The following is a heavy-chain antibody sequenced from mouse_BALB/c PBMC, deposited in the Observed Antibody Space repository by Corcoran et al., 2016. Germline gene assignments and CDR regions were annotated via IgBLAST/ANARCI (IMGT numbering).Heavy chain of an antibody. Sequence: EVQLQQSGPDLVKPGPSVKIPCKTSGYTFTEYTMHWVKQSHGKSLEGLGGINPNIGGTSYNQKFKGKATLTVDKSASTANMELRSLTSEDSAVYYCGRERYDDSFAYGGQETLVTVSA. D-gene: IGHD2-13*01. CDR3: GRERYDDSFAY. CDR2: INPNIGGT. CDR1: GYTFTEYT. J-gene: IGHJ3*01. V-gene: IGHV1-18*01.